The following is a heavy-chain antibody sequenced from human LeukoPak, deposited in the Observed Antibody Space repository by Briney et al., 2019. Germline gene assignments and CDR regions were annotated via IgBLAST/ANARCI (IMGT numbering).Heavy chain of an antibody. V-gene: IGHV4-39*07. Sequence: PSETLSLTCTVSGGSISSSSYYWGWIRQPPGKGLEWIGSIYYSGSTYYNPSLKSRVTISVDRSKNQFSLKLSSVTAADTAVYYCAGSITIFGVVQAGYFDLWGRGTLVTVSS. CDR3: AGSITIFGVVQAGYFDL. CDR1: GGSISSSSYY. J-gene: IGHJ2*01. CDR2: IYYSGST. D-gene: IGHD3-3*01.